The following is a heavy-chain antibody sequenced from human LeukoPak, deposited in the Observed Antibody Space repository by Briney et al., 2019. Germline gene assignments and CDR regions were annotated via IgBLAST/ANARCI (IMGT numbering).Heavy chain of an antibody. Sequence: GGSLRLSCAASGFTFSNVWMSWVRQAPGKGLEWVGRIKCKADVGTTDYAAPVKGRFTISRDDSKNTLYLQMNSLKTEDTAVYFCTTPGTYYDILTGYPLTRFWGQGTLVTVSS. D-gene: IGHD3-9*01. CDR2: IKCKADVGTT. CDR3: TTPGTYYDILTGYPLTRF. J-gene: IGHJ4*02. V-gene: IGHV3-15*01. CDR1: GFTFSNVW.